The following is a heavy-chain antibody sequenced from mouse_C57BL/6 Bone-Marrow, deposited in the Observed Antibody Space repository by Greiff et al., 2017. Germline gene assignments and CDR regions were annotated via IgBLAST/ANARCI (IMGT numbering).Heavy chain of an antibody. CDR3: ARPGDGYIRYYAMDY. V-gene: IGHV1-75*01. D-gene: IGHD2-3*01. CDR1: GYTFTDYY. J-gene: IGHJ4*01. Sequence: VQLVESGPELVKPGASVKISCKASGYTFTDYYINWVKQRPGQGLEWIGWIFPGSGSTYYNEKFKGKATLTVDKSSSTAYMLLSSLTSEDSAVYFCARPGDGYIRYYAMDYWGQGTSVTVSS. CDR2: IFPGSGST.